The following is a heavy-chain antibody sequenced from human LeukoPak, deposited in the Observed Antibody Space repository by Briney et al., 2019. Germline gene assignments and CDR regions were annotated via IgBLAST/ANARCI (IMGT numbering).Heavy chain of an antibody. CDR2: INHSGST. Sequence: SETLSLTCAVYGGSFSGYYWSWIRQPPGKGLEWIGEINHSGSTNYNPSLKSRVTISVDTSKNQFSLKLSSVTAADTAVYYCARGNRYYYGSGSKRMDGMDVWGQGTTVTVSS. J-gene: IGHJ6*02. D-gene: IGHD3-10*01. CDR1: GGSFSGYY. CDR3: ARGNRYYYGSGSKRMDGMDV. V-gene: IGHV4-34*01.